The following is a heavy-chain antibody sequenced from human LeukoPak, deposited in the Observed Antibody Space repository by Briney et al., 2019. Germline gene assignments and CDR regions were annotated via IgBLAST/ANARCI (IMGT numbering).Heavy chain of an antibody. Sequence: SETLSLTCAVYGGSFSGYYWSWIRQPPGKGLEWIGYIYYSGSTNYNPSLKSRVTISVDTSKNQFSLKLSSVTAADTAVYYCARGSHPVLRYFDWLPRPPPSEMDVWGKGTTVTISS. D-gene: IGHD3-9*01. J-gene: IGHJ6*04. CDR2: IYYSGST. V-gene: IGHV4-59*01. CDR3: ARGSHPVLRYFDWLPRPPPSEMDV. CDR1: GGSFSGYY.